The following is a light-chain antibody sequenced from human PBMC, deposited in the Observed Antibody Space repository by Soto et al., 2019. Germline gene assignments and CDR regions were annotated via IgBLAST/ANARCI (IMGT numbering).Light chain of an antibody. CDR1: SSDVGAYNF. CDR2: DVS. V-gene: IGLV2-14*03. CDR3: SSYTSSSTHV. Sequence: SVLTQPASVSGSPGQSITISCTGSSSDVGAYNFVSWYQQHPGKVPRLMIFDVSSRPSGVSDRFSGSKSGNTASLTISGLQAEDEGDYYCSSYTSSSTHVFGSGTKVTVL. J-gene: IGLJ1*01.